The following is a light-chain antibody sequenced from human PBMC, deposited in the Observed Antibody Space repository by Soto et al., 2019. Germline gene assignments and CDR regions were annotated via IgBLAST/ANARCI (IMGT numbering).Light chain of an antibody. Sequence: DIQMTQSPSTLSASVGDRLTITCRASQSIRRSLACYQQKPGKAPSLLIYDASSLQSGVPSRFGGSGSETEFTLTISSLQPDDFASYYCQQYSSYFPWTFGQGTKVEIK. CDR2: DAS. CDR3: QQYSSYFPWT. CDR1: QSIRRS. J-gene: IGKJ1*01. V-gene: IGKV1-5*01.